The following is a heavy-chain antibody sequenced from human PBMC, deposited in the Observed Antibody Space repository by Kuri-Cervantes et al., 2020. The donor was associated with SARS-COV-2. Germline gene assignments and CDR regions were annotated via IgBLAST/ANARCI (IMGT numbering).Heavy chain of an antibody. CDR2: IYHSGST. Sequence: SETLSLTCTVSGGSISSRYWSWVRRPPGKGLEWIGYIYHSGSTSYNPSLMSRVTISVARSKNQFSLKLSSVTAADTAVYYCARDMRSAELAFDLWGRGTLVTVSS. J-gene: IGHJ2*01. CDR1: GGSISSRY. D-gene: IGHD3-16*01. V-gene: IGHV4-59*11. CDR3: ARDMRSAELAFDL.